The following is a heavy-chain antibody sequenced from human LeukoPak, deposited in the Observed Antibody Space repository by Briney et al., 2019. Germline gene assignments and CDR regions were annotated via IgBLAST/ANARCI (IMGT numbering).Heavy chain of an antibody. CDR3: AKFTDYGGTGDYFDY. J-gene: IGHJ4*02. CDR2: IWYDGSNK. D-gene: IGHD4-23*01. V-gene: IGHV3-33*06. Sequence: GGSLRLSCAASGFTFSSYGMHWVRQAPGKGLEWVAVIWYDGSNKYYADSVKGRFTISRDNSKNTLYLQMNSLRAEETAVYYCAKFTDYGGTGDYFDYWGQGTLVTVSS. CDR1: GFTFSSYG.